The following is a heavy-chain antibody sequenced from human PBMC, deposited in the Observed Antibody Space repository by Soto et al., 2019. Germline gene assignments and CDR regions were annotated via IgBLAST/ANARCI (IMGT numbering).Heavy chain of an antibody. V-gene: IGHV1-18*01. J-gene: IGHJ5*02. CDR2: ISAYNGNT. CDR1: GYTFTSYG. Sequence: ASVKVSCKASGYTFTSYGISWVRQAPGQGLEWMGWISAYNGNTNYAQKLQGRVTMTTDTSTSTAYMELRSLRSDDTAVYYCARDRSSSWTWWFDPCGQGTLVTVSS. D-gene: IGHD6-13*01. CDR3: ARDRSSSWTWWFDP.